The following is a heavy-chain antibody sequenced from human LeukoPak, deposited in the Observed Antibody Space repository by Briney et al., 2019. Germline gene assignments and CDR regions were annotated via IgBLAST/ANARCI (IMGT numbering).Heavy chain of an antibody. CDR2: IYYTGTV. V-gene: IGHV4-4*02. D-gene: IGHD3-16*01. CDR3: ARYYDYVWGKSFYFDY. Sequence: SGTLSLTCDVSGGSVTSTNWWSWVRQSPGKGLEWIGEIYYTGTVNYNASLKSRVSMSVDKSKNQFSLKLSSVTAADTAVYYCARYYDYVWGKSFYFDYWGQGALVTVSS. J-gene: IGHJ4*02. CDR1: GGSVTSTNW.